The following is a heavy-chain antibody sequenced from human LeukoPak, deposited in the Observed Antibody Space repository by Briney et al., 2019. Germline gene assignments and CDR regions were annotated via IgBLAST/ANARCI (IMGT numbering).Heavy chain of an antibody. V-gene: IGHV4-4*07. CDR3: ARGLYDSSGYYYVDY. Sequence: TSETLSLTCTVSGGPISSYYWSWIRQPAGKGLEWIGRIFTSGSTNYNPSLKSRVTMSVDTSKNQLSLKLSSVTAADTAVYYCARGLYDSSGYYYVDYWGQGTLVTVSS. CDR2: IFTSGST. D-gene: IGHD3-22*01. J-gene: IGHJ4*02. CDR1: GGPISSYY.